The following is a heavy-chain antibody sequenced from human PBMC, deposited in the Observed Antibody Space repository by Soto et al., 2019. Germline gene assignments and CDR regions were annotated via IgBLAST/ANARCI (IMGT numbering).Heavy chain of an antibody. CDR2: INTGNGNT. Sequence: QVQIVQSGAEVQKPGASVKVSCKTSGYTFPISTIHWVRKAPGQRLEWMGWINTGNGNTKYSQRFQGRVTMIRDTSASTAYVELGSMTAEDTAVYYCAKLVGGYIFGTYLDYWGQGTLVTVAS. CDR3: AKLVGGYIFGTYLDY. J-gene: IGHJ4*02. V-gene: IGHV1-3*04. CDR1: GYTFPIST. D-gene: IGHD5-18*01.